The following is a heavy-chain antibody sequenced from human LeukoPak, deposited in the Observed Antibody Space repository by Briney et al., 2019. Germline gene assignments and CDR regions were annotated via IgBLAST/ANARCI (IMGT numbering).Heavy chain of an antibody. J-gene: IGHJ4*02. Sequence: KPSETLSLTCTVSGGSISSGGHYWSWIRQHPGKGLEWIGYISYSGSTHHNPSLKSRVTISVDTSKNQFSLKLSSVTAADTAVYYCARDLVYWGQGTLVTVSS. CDR3: ARDLVY. CDR2: ISYSGST. V-gene: IGHV4-31*03. CDR1: GGSISSGGHY. D-gene: IGHD6-6*01.